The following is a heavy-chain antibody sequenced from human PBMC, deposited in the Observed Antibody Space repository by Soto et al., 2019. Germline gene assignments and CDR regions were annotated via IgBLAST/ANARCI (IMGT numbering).Heavy chain of an antibody. Sequence: GGSLRLSCAASGFTFSSYGMHWVRQAPGKGLEWVAVIWYDGSNKYYADSVKGRFTISRDNSKNTLYLQMNSLRAEDTAVYYCARDHCGGDCYSALDYWGQGTLVTVSS. D-gene: IGHD2-21*02. CDR2: IWYDGSNK. V-gene: IGHV3-33*01. J-gene: IGHJ4*02. CDR3: ARDHCGGDCYSALDY. CDR1: GFTFSSYG.